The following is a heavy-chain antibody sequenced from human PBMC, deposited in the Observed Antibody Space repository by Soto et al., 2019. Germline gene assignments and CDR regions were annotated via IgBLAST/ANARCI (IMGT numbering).Heavy chain of an antibody. D-gene: IGHD6-19*01. J-gene: IGHJ5*02. CDR3: ARGGQWLAPTSNWFEP. Sequence: GASVKVSCKACGCTFSSYAISWVRQAPGQGLEWMGGIIPIFGTANYAQKFQGRVTITADKSTSTAYMELSSLRSEDTAVYYCARGGQWLAPTSNWFEPWGQGTPVTVSS. CDR2: IIPIFGTA. V-gene: IGHV1-69*06. CDR1: GCTFSSYA.